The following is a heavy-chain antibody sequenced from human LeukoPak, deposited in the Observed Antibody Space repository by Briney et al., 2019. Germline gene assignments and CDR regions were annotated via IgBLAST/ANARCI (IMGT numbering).Heavy chain of an antibody. V-gene: IGHV3-23*01. J-gene: IGHJ4*02. CDR1: GFTFSSYA. D-gene: IGHD3-10*01. Sequence: GGSLRLSCAASGFTFSSYAMSWVRQAPGKGLEWGSGIGASGGSTYYADSVKGRFTISRDNAKNSLSLQMNSLRAEDTAVYYCARDAYYYGSGSSLFDYWGQGTLVTVSS. CDR2: IGASGGST. CDR3: ARDAYYYGSGSSLFDY.